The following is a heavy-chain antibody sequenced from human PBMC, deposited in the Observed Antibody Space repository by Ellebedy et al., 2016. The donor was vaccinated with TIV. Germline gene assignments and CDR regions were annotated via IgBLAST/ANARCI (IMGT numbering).Heavy chain of an antibody. V-gene: IGHV3-74*01. D-gene: IGHD3-3*01. CDR2: ITGNGRGT. CDR1: GFSFSPQW. CDR3: TREHWSSLPS. Sequence: GESLKISCAASGFSFSPQWMSWVRQAPGKGLVWVSGITGNGRGTNYADSVRGRFVISRDNAKNILYLQMNSLGADDMAVYYCTREHWSSLPSWGQGTLVTVSS. J-gene: IGHJ5*02.